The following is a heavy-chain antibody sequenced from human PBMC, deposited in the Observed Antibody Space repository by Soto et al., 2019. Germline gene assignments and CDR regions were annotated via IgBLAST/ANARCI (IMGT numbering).Heavy chain of an antibody. V-gene: IGHV1-69*08. CDR2: IIPILGIA. J-gene: IGHJ5*02. D-gene: IGHD1-1*01. CDR1: GDTFSSYT. Sequence: QVQLVQSGAEVKKPGSSVKVSCKASGDTFSSYTISWVRQAPGQELEWMGRIIPILGIANYAEECQGGVTYSADKSTSTAYMELRSLRSEDKGVYYCARDVGVGSRDWNDRLCVCWFDPWGQGTLVTVSS. CDR3: ARDVGVGSRDWNDRLCVCWFDP.